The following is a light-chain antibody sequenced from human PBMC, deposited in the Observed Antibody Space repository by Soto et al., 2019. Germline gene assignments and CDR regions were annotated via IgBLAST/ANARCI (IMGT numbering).Light chain of an antibody. Sequence: EIVLTQSPGTLSLSPGERATLSRRASQSVSSTYLAWYQQKPGQSPRLHIYAASSRATGIPDRFSGSGSGKDFTLTSRRLEPEDFAVYYCQQYGSSLYTFGQGTKLEIK. J-gene: IGKJ2*01. CDR2: AAS. V-gene: IGKV3-20*01. CDR3: QQYGSSLYT. CDR1: QSVSSTY.